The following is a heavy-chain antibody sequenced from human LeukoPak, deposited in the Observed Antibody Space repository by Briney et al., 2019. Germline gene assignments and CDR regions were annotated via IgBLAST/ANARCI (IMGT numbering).Heavy chain of an antibody. CDR3: ARDQAVRGEPLAHMDV. CDR1: GYIFTNYG. J-gene: IGHJ6*03. V-gene: IGHV1-2*02. D-gene: IGHD3-10*01. Sequence: ASVKVSCKASGYIFTNYGISWVRQAPGQGLEWMGWINPNSGGTNYAQKFQGRVTMTRDTSISTAYMELSRLRSDDTAVYYCARDQAVRGEPLAHMDVWGKGTTVTISS. CDR2: INPNSGGT.